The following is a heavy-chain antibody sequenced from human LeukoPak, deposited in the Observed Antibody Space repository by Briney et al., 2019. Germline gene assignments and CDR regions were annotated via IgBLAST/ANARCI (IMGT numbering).Heavy chain of an antibody. D-gene: IGHD4-11*01. CDR1: GYSISSGYY. J-gene: IGHJ6*03. CDR2: IYHSGST. Sequence: SETLSLTCTVSGYSISSGYYWGWIRQPPGKGLEWIGSIYHSGSTYYNPSLKSRVTISVDTSKNQFSLKLSSVTAADTAVYYSARAGGEDYSNYLPFYYMDVWGKGTTVTVSS. CDR3: ARAGGEDYSNYLPFYYMDV. V-gene: IGHV4-38-2*02.